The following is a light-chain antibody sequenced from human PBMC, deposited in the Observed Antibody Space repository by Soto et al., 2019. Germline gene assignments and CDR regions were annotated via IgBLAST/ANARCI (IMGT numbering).Light chain of an antibody. Sequence: EIVLTQSPGTLSLSPGERATLSCRASQSVSSRSLAWYQQKPGQAPRLLIYGASTRATGIPVRFSGSGSGTDFTLTISRLEPEDFAVYYCQHRSNWPPTFGQGTKVDIK. CDR2: GAS. V-gene: IGKV3D-20*02. CDR3: QHRSNWPPT. J-gene: IGKJ1*01. CDR1: QSVSSRS.